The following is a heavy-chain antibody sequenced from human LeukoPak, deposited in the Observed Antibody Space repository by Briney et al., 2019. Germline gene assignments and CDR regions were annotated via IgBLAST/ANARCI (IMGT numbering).Heavy chain of an antibody. CDR1: GFTFSSYD. CDR3: AKRVGYCSGGSCD. CDR2: ISGSGGST. V-gene: IGHV3-23*01. D-gene: IGHD2-15*01. J-gene: IGHJ4*02. Sequence: GGSLRLSCAASGFTFSSYDMSWVRQAPGKGLEWVSAISGSGGSTYYADSVKGRFTISRDNSKNTLYLQMSSLRAEDTAVYYCAKRVGYCSGGSCDWGQGTLVTVSS.